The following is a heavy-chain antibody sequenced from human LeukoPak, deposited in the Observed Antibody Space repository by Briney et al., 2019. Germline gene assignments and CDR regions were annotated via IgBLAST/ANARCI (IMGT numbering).Heavy chain of an antibody. CDR2: ISSSSSYI. CDR3: ARGALWFGELLPYYFDY. V-gene: IGHV3-21*01. D-gene: IGHD3-10*01. Sequence: GGSLRLSCAASGFTFSSYSMNWVRQAPGKGLERVSPISSSSSYIYYADSVKGRFTISRDNATNSLYLQMNSLRAEDTAVYYCARGALWFGELLPYYFDYWGQGTLVTVSS. CDR1: GFTFSSYS. J-gene: IGHJ4*02.